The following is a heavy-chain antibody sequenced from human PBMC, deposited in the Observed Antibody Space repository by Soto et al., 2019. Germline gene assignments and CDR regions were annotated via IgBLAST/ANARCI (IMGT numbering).Heavy chain of an antibody. D-gene: IGHD6-6*01. V-gene: IGHV4-34*01. Sequence: QVQLQQWGAGLLKPSETLSLTCAVYGGSFSGYYWSWIRQPPGKGLEWIGEINHSGSTNYNPSLKGRLPISVEPSKNQFSLRLSSVTAADTAVYYCARGNGSSDTGVFDYWGQETLVTFSS. CDR1: GGSFSGYY. CDR3: ARGNGSSDTGVFDY. J-gene: IGHJ4*02. CDR2: INHSGST.